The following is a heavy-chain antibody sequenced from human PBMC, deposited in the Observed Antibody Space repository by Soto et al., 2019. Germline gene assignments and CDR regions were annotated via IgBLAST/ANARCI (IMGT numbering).Heavy chain of an antibody. Sequence: GGSLRLSCTASGFTFSGSAMHWVRQASGKGLEWVGRIRSITNSYATAYAASVKGRFTISRDDSKNTAYLQMNSLKTEDTAVYYCTSLREGDTAMVVVPSGYYYYGMDVWGQGTTVTVSS. D-gene: IGHD5-18*01. V-gene: IGHV3-73*01. J-gene: IGHJ6*02. CDR3: TSLREGDTAMVVVPSGYYYYGMDV. CDR2: IRSITNSYAT. CDR1: GFTFSGSA.